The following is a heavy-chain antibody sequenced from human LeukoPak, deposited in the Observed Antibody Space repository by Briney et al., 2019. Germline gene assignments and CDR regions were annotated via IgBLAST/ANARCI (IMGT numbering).Heavy chain of an antibody. J-gene: IGHJ3*02. D-gene: IGHD7-27*01. CDR1: GFTFSSYA. CDR2: ISGSGGTT. CDR3: AKQPANWGRAFDI. V-gene: IGHV3-23*01. Sequence: PGGSLRLSCAASGFTFSSYAMSWVRQAPGKGLECVSAISGSGGTTYYADSVKGRFSISRDNSKNTLYLQMNSLRAEDTAVYFCAKQPANWGRAFDIWGQGTMLTVSP.